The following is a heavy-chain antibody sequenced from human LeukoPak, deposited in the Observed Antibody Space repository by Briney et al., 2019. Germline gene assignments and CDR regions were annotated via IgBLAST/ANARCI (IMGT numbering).Heavy chain of an antibody. D-gene: IGHD5-24*01. CDR2: VYYSGST. CDR1: GGSISSNGYY. CDR3: ARASLGWNWFVP. Sequence: KSSETLSLTCTVSGGSISSNGYYWGWVRQPPGKGLEWIGNVYYSGSTYCNPSLKSRVTISVHTSKNQFSLNLSSVTAADTAVYYCARASLGWNWFVPWGQGTLVTVSS. J-gene: IGHJ5*02. V-gene: IGHV4-39*01.